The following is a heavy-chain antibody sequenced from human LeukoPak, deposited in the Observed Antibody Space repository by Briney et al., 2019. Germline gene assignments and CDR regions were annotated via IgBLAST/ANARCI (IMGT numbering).Heavy chain of an antibody. CDR2: IYYSGST. J-gene: IGHJ4*02. V-gene: IGHV4-31*03. D-gene: IGHD4-17*01. Sequence: PSQTLSLTCTVSGGSISSGGYYWSWIRQHPGKGLEWIGYIYYSGSTYYNPSLKSRVTISVDTSKNQFSLKLSSVTAADTAVYYCARADTAYGDYDYWSQRTLVTVSS. CDR3: ARADTAYGDYDY. CDR1: GGSISSGGYY.